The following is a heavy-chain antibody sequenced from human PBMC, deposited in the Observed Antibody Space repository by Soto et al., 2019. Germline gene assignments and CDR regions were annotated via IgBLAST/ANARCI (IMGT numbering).Heavy chain of an antibody. CDR2: IYYSGST. V-gene: IGHV4-59*01. Sequence: SETLSLTCTVSGGSISSYYWSWIRQPPGKGLEWIGYIYYSGSTNYNPSLKSRVTISVDTSKNQFSLKLSSVTAADTAVYYCARDGGYCSGGSCYSDGFDYWGQGTLVTVSS. J-gene: IGHJ4*02. CDR1: GGSISSYY. D-gene: IGHD2-15*01. CDR3: ARDGGYCSGGSCYSDGFDY.